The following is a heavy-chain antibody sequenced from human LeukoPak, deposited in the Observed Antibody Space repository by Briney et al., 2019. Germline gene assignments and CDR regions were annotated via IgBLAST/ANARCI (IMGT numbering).Heavy chain of an antibody. V-gene: IGHV4-61*08. CDR2: IYYSGST. CDR3: ARDDRGDTALDY. CDR1: GGSVSSGGYY. D-gene: IGHD5-18*01. J-gene: IGHJ4*02. Sequence: SETLSLTCTVSGGSVSSGGYYWSWIRQPPGKGLEWIGYIYYSGSTNYNPSLKSRVTISVDTSKNQFSLKLSSVTAADTAVYYCARDDRGDTALDYWGQGTLVTVSS.